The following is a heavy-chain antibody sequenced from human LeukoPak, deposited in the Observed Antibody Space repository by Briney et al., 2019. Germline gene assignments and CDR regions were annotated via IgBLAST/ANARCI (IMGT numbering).Heavy chain of an antibody. J-gene: IGHJ5*02. Sequence: GGSLRLSCAASGFTFSSYAMHWVRQAPGKGLEWVAVISYDGSNKYYADSVKGRFTISRDNSKNTLYLQMNSLRAEDTAVYYCARVGLGYCSSTSCYHWFDPWGQGTLVTVSS. D-gene: IGHD2-2*01. V-gene: IGHV3-30-3*01. CDR1: GFTFSSYA. CDR2: ISYDGSNK. CDR3: ARVGLGYCSSTSCYHWFDP.